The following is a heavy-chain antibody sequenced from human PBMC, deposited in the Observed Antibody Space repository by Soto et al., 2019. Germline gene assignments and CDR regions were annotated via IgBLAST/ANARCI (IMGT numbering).Heavy chain of an antibody. CDR2: ISGSGGST. Sequence: EVQLLESGGGLVQPGGSLRLSCAASGFTFSSYAMSWVRQAPGKGLEWVSAISGSGGSTYYADSVKGRFTISRDNSKNTLXLXXNSLRAEDTAVYYCAKVETTVTSHFDYWGQGTLVTVSP. CDR3: AKVETTVTSHFDY. J-gene: IGHJ4*02. D-gene: IGHD4-17*01. CDR1: GFTFSSYA. V-gene: IGHV3-23*01.